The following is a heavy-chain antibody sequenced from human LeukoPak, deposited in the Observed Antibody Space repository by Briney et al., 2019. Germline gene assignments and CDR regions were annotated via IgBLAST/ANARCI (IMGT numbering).Heavy chain of an antibody. CDR2: VSHSGST. CDR1: GYSISGAYY. Sequence: SETLSLTCAVSGYSISGAYYWGWIRQPPGKGPELIGSVSHSGSTNYNPSLKSRVTISLDTSQNQFSLNLSSVTAADTAVYYCAREWSHHYDSSGYLDYWGQGTLVTVSS. V-gene: IGHV4-38-2*02. CDR3: AREWSHHYDSSGYLDY. D-gene: IGHD3-22*01. J-gene: IGHJ4*02.